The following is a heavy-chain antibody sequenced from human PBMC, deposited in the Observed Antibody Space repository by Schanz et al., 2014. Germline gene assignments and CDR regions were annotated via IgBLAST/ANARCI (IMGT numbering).Heavy chain of an antibody. CDR1: GYTFSSYG. D-gene: IGHD1-26*01. CDR3: ARDNGRIPAANSFDY. Sequence: QVLQVQSGSELKKPGTSVKVSCKTSGYTFSSYGITWVRQAPGQGLEWMGWITAYNGDTNYAQKLQGRVTMTTDTSTSTAYMELRSLRSDDTAVYFCARDNGRIPAANSFDYWGQGTRVTVSS. CDR2: ITAYNGDT. J-gene: IGHJ4*02. V-gene: IGHV1-18*01.